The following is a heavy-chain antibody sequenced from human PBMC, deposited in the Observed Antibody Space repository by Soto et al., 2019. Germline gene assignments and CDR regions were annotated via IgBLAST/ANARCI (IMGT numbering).Heavy chain of an antibody. D-gene: IGHD2-15*01. CDR1: GFTVTDIY. CDR3: AREPRYCSGGSCSIMGDAFDI. Sequence: EVQLVESGGGLVQPGGSLRLSCVASGFTVTDIYMNWVRQAPGKGLEWVSVIYKDFTDYADFVRDRFSVSTDTSKNALYHQLDNLRAEDTAVYYCAREPRYCSGGSCSIMGDAFDIWGQGAMVTVSS. J-gene: IGHJ3*02. V-gene: IGHV3-66*01. CDR2: IYKDFT.